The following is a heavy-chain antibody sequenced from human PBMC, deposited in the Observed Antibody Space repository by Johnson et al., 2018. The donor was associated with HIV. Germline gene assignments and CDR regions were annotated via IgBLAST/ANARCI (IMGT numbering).Heavy chain of an antibody. D-gene: IGHD2-21*01. V-gene: IGHV3-30-3*01. CDR1: GFTFSSYA. CDR3: AKDFVTHGAFDI. CDR2: ISYDGSNK. Sequence: QVQLVESGGGLVQTGGSLRLSCAASGFTFSSYAMHWVRQAPGTGLEWVAVISYDGSNKYYADSVKGRFTISRDNSKNTLYLQMNSLRAEDTAVYYCAKDFVTHGAFDIWGQGTMVTVSS. J-gene: IGHJ3*02.